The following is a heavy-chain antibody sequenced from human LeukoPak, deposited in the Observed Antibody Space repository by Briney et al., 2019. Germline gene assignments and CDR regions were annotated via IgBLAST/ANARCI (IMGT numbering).Heavy chain of an antibody. V-gene: IGHV3-23*01. CDR2: LSGSGDRT. J-gene: IGHJ4*02. Sequence: GGSLRLSCATSGFTFSSYAMSWVRQAPEKGLEWVSGLSGSGDRTFYADSVKGRFTISRDNSKNTLYLQMNSLRAEDTAVYYCARGLGPGDYWGQGTLVTVSS. CDR3: ARGLGPGDY. CDR1: GFTFSSYA. D-gene: IGHD3-10*01.